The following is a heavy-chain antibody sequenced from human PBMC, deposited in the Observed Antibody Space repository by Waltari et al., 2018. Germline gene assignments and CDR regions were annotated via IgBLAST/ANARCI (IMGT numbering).Heavy chain of an antibody. CDR3: AKQQQLSD. J-gene: IGHJ4*02. V-gene: IGHV3-23*01. D-gene: IGHD6-13*01. CDR2: ISGGGSST. Sequence: EVQLLESGGGLVQPGESLRLSCAASGFTFNNYDMTWVRQAPGKGREWVATISGGGSSTHYAESGKGRFTISRDNSKNTLYLQMNSLRAEDTAVYSCAKQQQLSDWGQGTLVTVSS. CDR1: GFTFNNYD.